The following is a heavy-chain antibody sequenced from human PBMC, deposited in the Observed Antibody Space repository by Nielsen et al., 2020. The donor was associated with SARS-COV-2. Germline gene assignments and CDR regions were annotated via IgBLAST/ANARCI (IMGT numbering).Heavy chain of an antibody. D-gene: IGHD3-22*01. CDR2: ISSSSSYI. CDR3: ASTLFITMIVGVITGGYWYFDL. Sequence: GGSLRLSCAASGFTFSSYSMNWVRQAPGKGLEWVSSISSSSSYIYYADSVKGRFTISRDNAKNSLYLQMNSLRAEDTAVYYCASTLFITMIVGVITGGYWYFDLWGRGTLVTVSS. J-gene: IGHJ2*01. CDR1: GFTFSSYS. V-gene: IGHV3-21*01.